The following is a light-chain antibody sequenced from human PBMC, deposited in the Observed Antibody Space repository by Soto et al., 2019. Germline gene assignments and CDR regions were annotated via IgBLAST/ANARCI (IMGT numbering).Light chain of an antibody. V-gene: IGKV2-30*01. Sequence: VMTQSPDSLAVSLGERATISCKSSQSVLYSSNNKNYLAWYQQRPGQSPRRLIYKASNRDPGVPDRFSGSGSGTDFTLKITRVEAEDVGVYYCMQGTHWPWTFGQGTKVDNK. CDR3: MQGTHWPWT. J-gene: IGKJ1*01. CDR2: KAS. CDR1: QSVLYSSNNKNY.